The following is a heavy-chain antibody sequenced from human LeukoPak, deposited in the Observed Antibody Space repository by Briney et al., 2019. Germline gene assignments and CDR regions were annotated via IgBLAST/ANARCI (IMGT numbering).Heavy chain of an antibody. D-gene: IGHD3-22*01. CDR2: INPNSGGT. CDR3: ASTSDGSYYDSSGYYDPTNYGMDV. CDR1: GYTFTGYY. J-gene: IGHJ6*02. V-gene: IGHV1-2*02. Sequence: ASVKVSCKASGYTFTGYYMHWVRQAPGQGLEWMGWINPNSGGTNYAQKFQGRVTMTRDTSISTAYMELSRLRSDDTAVYYYASTSDGSYYDSSGYYDPTNYGMDVWGQGTTVTVSS.